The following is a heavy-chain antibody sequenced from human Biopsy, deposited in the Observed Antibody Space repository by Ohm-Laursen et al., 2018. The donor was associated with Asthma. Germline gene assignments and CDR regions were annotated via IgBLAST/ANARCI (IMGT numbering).Heavy chain of an antibody. CDR3: ARDFGGWYYFDN. CDR1: GGSISGFY. V-gene: IGHV4-59*01. J-gene: IGHJ4*02. CDR2: IYYTGTT. D-gene: IGHD3-3*01. Sequence: SETLSLTCPVSGGSISGFYWSWIRQPPGKGLEWIGYIYYTGTTNYNPSLKSRVSISVDTSKNQFSLKPTSVTAADTAVYYCARDFGGWYYFDNWGQGSLVTVSS.